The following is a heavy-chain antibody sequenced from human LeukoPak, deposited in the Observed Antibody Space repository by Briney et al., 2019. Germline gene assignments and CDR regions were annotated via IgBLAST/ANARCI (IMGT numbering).Heavy chain of an antibody. CDR1: GFTFGSYG. CDR3: AKKSPGTYYAPPDY. J-gene: IGHJ4*02. V-gene: IGHV3-30*18. CDR2: TSYDGSNK. Sequence: GRSLRLSCAASGFTFGSYGMHWVRQAPGKGLEWVAVTSYDGSNKNYADSVKGRFTISRDNSKNTLYLQMNSLRAEDTAVYYCAKKSPGTYYAPPDYWGQGTLVTVSS. D-gene: IGHD3-10*01.